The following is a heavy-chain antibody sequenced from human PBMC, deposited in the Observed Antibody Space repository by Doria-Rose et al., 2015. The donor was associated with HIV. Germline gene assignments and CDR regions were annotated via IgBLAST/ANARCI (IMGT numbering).Heavy chain of an antibody. CDR2: IFSDDER. CDR1: GVSLSSPGMG. CDR3: ARIKSSRWYHKYYFDS. V-gene: IGHV2-26*01. Sequence: SGPVLVKPTETLTLTCTVSGVSLSSPGMGVSWIRQPPGKALEWLANIFSDDERSYKTSLKSRLTISRSTSKSQVVLTMTDMDPVDTATYYCARIKSSRWYHKYYFDSWGQGTLVIVSA. J-gene: IGHJ4*02. D-gene: IGHD6-13*01.